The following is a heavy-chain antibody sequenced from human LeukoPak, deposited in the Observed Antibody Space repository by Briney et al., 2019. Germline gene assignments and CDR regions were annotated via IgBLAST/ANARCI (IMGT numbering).Heavy chain of an antibody. V-gene: IGHV1-46*01. Sequence: ASVTVSCKASGYTFTSNYIHWVRQAPGQGLEWMGMIYPRDGSTSYAQKFQGRVTVTRDTSTSTVHMELSGLRSEDTAVYYCARDQGGFDYWGQGTLVTVSS. CDR2: IYPRDGST. CDR3: ARDQGGFDY. CDR1: GYTFTSNY. J-gene: IGHJ4*02.